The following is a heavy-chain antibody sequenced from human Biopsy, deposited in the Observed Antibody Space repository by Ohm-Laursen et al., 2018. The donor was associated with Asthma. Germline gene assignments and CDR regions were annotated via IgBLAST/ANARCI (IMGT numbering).Heavy chain of an antibody. D-gene: IGHD3-10*01. CDR2: ISSLSRYK. CDR1: GFSFSSYA. CDR3: ARDFTIGSGSPFHF. J-gene: IGHJ4*01. V-gene: IGHV3-21*01. Sequence: SLRLSCAASGFSFSSYAIHWVRQAPGKGLEWVSSISSLSRYKYYSDSLRGRVTISRDNAKSSLHLQMSSLRAEDTAVYFCARDFTIGSGSPFHFWGPGTLVTVSS.